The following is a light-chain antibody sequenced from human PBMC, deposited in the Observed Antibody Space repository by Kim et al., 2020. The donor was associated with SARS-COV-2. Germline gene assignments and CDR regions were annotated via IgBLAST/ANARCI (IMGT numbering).Light chain of an antibody. Sequence: PQGERATLSCRASQSVSSSYLAWDQQTPGQAPRLLIYSAYSRATGIPDRFSGSGSGTDFTLTISRLEAEDFAVYYCQQYGSSPFTFGPGTKVDIK. CDR1: QSVSSSY. J-gene: IGKJ3*01. V-gene: IGKV3-20*01. CDR2: SAY. CDR3: QQYGSSPFT.